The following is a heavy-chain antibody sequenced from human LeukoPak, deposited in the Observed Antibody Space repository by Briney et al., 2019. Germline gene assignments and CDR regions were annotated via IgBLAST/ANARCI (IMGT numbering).Heavy chain of an antibody. Sequence: QTGGSLRLSCAASGFTFNSYGMHWVRQAPGEGLEWVSFIRYDGINKYYTDSVKGRFTISRDNSKNTLYLQVDSLRAEDTAVYYCAKEGDIGYYYTIKYFDYWGQGTLVTVSP. D-gene: IGHD3-22*01. J-gene: IGHJ4*02. CDR1: GFTFNSYG. CDR2: IRYDGINK. V-gene: IGHV3-30*02. CDR3: AKEGDIGYYYTIKYFDY.